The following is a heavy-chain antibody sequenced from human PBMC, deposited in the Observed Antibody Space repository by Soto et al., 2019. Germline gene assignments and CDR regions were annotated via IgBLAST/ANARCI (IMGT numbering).Heavy chain of an antibody. V-gene: IGHV4-30-2*01. CDR1: GGSISSGGYS. J-gene: IGHJ4*02. CDR3: ASSGYSYDKYDY. Sequence: SETLSLTCTVSGGSISSGGYSWSWIRQPPGKGLEWIGYIYHSGSTYYNPSLKSRVTISVDRSKNQFSLKLSSVTAADTAVYYCASSGYSYDKYDYWGQRTLVTVSS. D-gene: IGHD5-18*01. CDR2: IYHSGST.